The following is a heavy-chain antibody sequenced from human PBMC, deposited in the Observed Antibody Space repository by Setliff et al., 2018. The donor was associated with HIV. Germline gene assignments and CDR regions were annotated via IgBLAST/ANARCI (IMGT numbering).Heavy chain of an antibody. CDR1: GYTFTGNY. J-gene: IGHJ4*02. Sequence: ASVKVSCKASGYTFTGNYIHWVRQAPGQGLEWMGWISAYNGNTNYAQKLQGRVTMTTDTSTSTAYMELRSLRSDDTAVYYCARDRPDYYYDSSGFPIDYWGQGTLVTVSS. V-gene: IGHV1-18*04. CDR2: ISAYNGNT. CDR3: ARDRPDYYYDSSGFPIDY. D-gene: IGHD3-22*01.